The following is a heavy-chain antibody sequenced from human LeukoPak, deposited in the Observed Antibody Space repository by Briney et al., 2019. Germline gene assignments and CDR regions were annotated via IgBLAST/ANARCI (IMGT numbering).Heavy chain of an antibody. CDR2: IYSGGDT. CDR1: GFTVSSNY. CDR3: ARDFGNDYYYYMDV. J-gene: IGHJ6*03. Sequence: GGSLRLSCAASGFTVSSNYMSWVRQPPGKGLEWVSVIYSGGDTSYADSVKGRFTISRDSSKNTLYLQMNSLRAEDTAVYSCARDFGNDYYYYMDVWGKGTTVIVSS. V-gene: IGHV3-66*02. D-gene: IGHD4-23*01.